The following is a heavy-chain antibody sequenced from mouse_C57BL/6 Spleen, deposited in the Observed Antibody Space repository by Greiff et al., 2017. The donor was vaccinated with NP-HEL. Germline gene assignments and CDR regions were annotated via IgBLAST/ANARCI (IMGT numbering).Heavy chain of an antibody. V-gene: IGHV14-1*01. CDR3: TTWGYRGWYFDV. J-gene: IGHJ1*03. D-gene: IGHD2-12*01. Sequence: EVQLQQSGAELVRPGASVKLSCTASGFNIKDYYMHWVKQRPEQGLEWIGRIDPEDGDTEYAPKFQGKATMTADTSYNTAYLQLSSLTSEDTAVYYCTTWGYRGWYFDVWGTGTTVTVSS. CDR2: IDPEDGDT. CDR1: GFNIKDYY.